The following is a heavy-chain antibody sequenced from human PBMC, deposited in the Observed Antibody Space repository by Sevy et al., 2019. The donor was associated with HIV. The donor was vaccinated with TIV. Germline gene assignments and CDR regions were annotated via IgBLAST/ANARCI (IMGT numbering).Heavy chain of an antibody. Sequence: GGSLRLSCAASGFSLSNYAMSWVRQAPGKGLEWISTKTGSAGVTYYADSVKCRFTISRDNSKNTLFLQMNSLRAEDTALYYCAKGRIPSIGTLGPFDSWGQGTLVTVSS. CDR2: KTGSAGVT. D-gene: IGHD6-6*01. J-gene: IGHJ4*02. CDR3: AKGRIPSIGTLGPFDS. V-gene: IGHV3-23*01. CDR1: GFSLSNYA.